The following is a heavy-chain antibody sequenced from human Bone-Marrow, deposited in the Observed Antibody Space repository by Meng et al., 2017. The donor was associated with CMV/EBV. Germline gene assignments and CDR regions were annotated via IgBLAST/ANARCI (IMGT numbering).Heavy chain of an antibody. V-gene: IGHV1-18*01. D-gene: IGHD3-3*01. J-gene: IGHJ6*02. CDR3: ARDPHLEWSPYYGMDV. CDR2: ISVYNGNT. Sequence: ASVKVSCKASGGTFSSYAISWVRQAPGQGLEWMGGISVYNGNTNYVQKLQGRVTMTTDTSTSTAYMELRSLRSDDTAVYYCARDPHLEWSPYYGMDVWGQGTTVTVSS. CDR1: GGTFSSYA.